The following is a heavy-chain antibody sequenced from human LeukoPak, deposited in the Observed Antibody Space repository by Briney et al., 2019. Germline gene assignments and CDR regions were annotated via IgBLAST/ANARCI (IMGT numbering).Heavy chain of an antibody. CDR1: GFTFSSYS. V-gene: IGHV3-21*01. Sequence: TPRGSLRLSCAASGFTFSSYSMSWVRQAPGKGLEWVSSISSSSVYIFYADSVKGRFTISRDNAKNSVYLQLNSLRAEDTAVYYCARVNYYMDVWGKGTTVTVSS. CDR2: ISSSSVYI. CDR3: ARVNYYMDV. D-gene: IGHD4-23*01. J-gene: IGHJ6*03.